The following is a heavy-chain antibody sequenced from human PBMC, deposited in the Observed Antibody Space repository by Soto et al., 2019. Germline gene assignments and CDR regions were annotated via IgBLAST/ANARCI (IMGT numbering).Heavy chain of an antibody. V-gene: IGHV1-46*01. J-gene: IGHJ3*02. Sequence: ASVKVSCKASGYTFTSYYMHWVRQAPGQGLEWMGIINPSGGSTSYAQKFQGRVTMTRDTSTSTVYMELSSLRSEDTAVYYCARIPAYCSGGSCSRAEGYDIWGQGTMVTVSS. D-gene: IGHD2-15*01. CDR2: INPSGGST. CDR3: ARIPAYCSGGSCSRAEGYDI. CDR1: GYTFTSYY.